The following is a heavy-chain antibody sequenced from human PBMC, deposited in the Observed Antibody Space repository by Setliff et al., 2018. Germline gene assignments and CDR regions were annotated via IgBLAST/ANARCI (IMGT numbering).Heavy chain of an antibody. J-gene: IGHJ4*02. V-gene: IGHV1-69*13. CDR1: GGTFSSYA. CDR2: VIPIFGTA. Sequence: SVKVSCKASGGTFSSYAISWVRQAPGQGREWMGGVIPIFGTANYAQQFQGRVTITADESTSTAYMELSSLRSEDTAVYYCARVSRTIVAARGFDYWGQGTLVTV. CDR3: ARVSRTIVAARGFDY. D-gene: IGHD1-26*01.